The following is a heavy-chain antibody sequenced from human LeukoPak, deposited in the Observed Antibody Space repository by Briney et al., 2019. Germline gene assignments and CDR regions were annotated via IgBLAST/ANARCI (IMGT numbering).Heavy chain of an antibody. CDR1: GFTFSSYG. CDR3: AREQRITMVRGFTTTYYFDY. Sequence: TGGSLRLSCAASGFTFSSYGMHWVRQAPGKGLEWVAVIWYDGSDKYYADSVKGRFTISRDNSKNTLYLQMNSLRAEDTAVYYCAREQRITMVRGFTTTYYFDYWGQGTLVTVSS. V-gene: IGHV3-33*01. J-gene: IGHJ4*02. CDR2: IWYDGSDK. D-gene: IGHD3-10*01.